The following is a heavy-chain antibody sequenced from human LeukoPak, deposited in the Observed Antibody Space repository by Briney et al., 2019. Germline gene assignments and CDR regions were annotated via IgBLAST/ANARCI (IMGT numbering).Heavy chain of an antibody. J-gene: IGHJ6*02. CDR1: GGTFSSYA. Sequence: SVKVSCKASGGTFSSYAISWARQAPGQGLEWMGRIIPIFGIANYAQKFQGRVTITADKSTSTAYMELSSLRTEDTAVYYCARGRYCSSTSCYRDYYYGMDVWGQGTTVTVSS. CDR3: ARGRYCSSTSCYRDYYYGMDV. V-gene: IGHV1-69*04. D-gene: IGHD2-2*02. CDR2: IIPIFGIA.